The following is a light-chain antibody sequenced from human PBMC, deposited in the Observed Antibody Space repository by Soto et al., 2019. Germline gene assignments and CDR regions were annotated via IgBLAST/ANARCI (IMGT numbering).Light chain of an antibody. V-gene: IGKV1-39*01. CDR2: AAS. J-gene: IGKJ1*01. CDR1: QSIRSF. Sequence: DIQRTQSPSSLSASVGDSVTITCRASQSIRSFLNWYQQKPGKAPKLLIYAASSLQSGVPARFSGRGSGTDFTLTISSLQPEDFATYYCQHSYTTSWTFGQGTKVDIK. CDR3: QHSYTTSWT.